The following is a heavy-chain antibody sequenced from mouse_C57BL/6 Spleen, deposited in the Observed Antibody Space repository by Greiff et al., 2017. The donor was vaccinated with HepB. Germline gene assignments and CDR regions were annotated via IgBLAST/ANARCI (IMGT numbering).Heavy chain of an antibody. J-gene: IGHJ4*01. D-gene: IGHD2-2*01. V-gene: IGHV1-81*01. CDR1: GYTFTSYG. Sequence: QVQLKESGAELARPGASVKLSCKASGYTFTSYGISWVKQRTGQGLEWIGEIYPRSGNTYYNEKFKGKATLTADKSSSTAYMELRSLTSEDSAVYFCAIKDGYDVGYAMDYWGQGTSVTVSS. CDR3: AIKDGYDVGYAMDY. CDR2: IYPRSGNT.